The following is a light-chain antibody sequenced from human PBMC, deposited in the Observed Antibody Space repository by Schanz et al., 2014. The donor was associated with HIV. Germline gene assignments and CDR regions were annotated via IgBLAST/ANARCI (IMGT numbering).Light chain of an antibody. CDR2: EDN. V-gene: IGLV6-57*04. CDR3: QSYDSSNWV. CDR1: GGGTASDS. J-gene: IGLJ3*02. Sequence: NFMLTQPLSVSESPGKTITISCTRSGGGTASDSVQWYQQRPGSAPTTVIYEDNQRPSGVPDRFSGSIDSSSNSASLTISGLKTEDEADYYCQSYDSSNWVFGGGTKLTVL.